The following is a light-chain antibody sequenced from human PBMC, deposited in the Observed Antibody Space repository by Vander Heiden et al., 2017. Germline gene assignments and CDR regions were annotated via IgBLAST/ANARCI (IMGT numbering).Light chain of an antibody. CDR2: DVS. J-gene: IGLJ3*02. Sequence: QSALTQPASVFGSPGQSITISCTGSSSDVGGYNYVSWYQQNPGKAPKLMIYDVSNRPSGVSNRFSGSKSGNTASLTISGLQAEDEADYYCSSYTSTSTRVFGGGTKLTVL. CDR3: SSYTSTSTRV. CDR1: SSDVGGYNY. V-gene: IGLV2-14*01.